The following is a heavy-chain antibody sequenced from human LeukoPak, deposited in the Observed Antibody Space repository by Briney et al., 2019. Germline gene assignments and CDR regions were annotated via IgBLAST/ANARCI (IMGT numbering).Heavy chain of an antibody. J-gene: IGHJ4*02. V-gene: IGHV3-53*01. Sequence: PGGSLRLSCAASGFTVSSNYMSWVRQAPGKGLEWVSVIYSGGSTYYADPVKGRFTISRDNSKNTLYLQMNSLRAEDTAVYYCAREVTGTGDYLDYWGQGTLVTVSS. CDR1: GFTVSSNY. D-gene: IGHD1-1*01. CDR3: AREVTGTGDYLDY. CDR2: IYSGGST.